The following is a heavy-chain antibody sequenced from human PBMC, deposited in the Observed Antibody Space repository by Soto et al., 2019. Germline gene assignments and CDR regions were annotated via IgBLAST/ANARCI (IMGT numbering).Heavy chain of an antibody. CDR3: ARSPPKGRNWNYAVLDY. D-gene: IGHD1-7*01. V-gene: IGHV1-69*01. CDR2: IIPIFGTA. CDR1: GGTFSSYA. Sequence: QVQLVQSGAEVKKPGSSVKVSCKASGGTFSSYAISWVRQAPGQGLEWMGGIIPIFGTANYAQKFQGRVTITADESTSTAYMELSSLRAEDTAVYYCARSPPKGRNWNYAVLDYWGQGTLVTVSS. J-gene: IGHJ4*02.